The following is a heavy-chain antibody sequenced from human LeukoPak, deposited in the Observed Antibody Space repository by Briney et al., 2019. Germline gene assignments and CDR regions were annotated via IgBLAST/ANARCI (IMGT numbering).Heavy chain of an antibody. CDR1: GYTFTSYW. Sequence: GESLKISCKGSGYTFTSYWITWVRQMPGKGLEWMGIIYPGDSDTKYSPSLQGQVTISADKSISTAYLQWSSLKASDTAMYYCAGQDIVVVATTTRAFDIWGQGTMVTVSS. CDR3: AGQDIVVVATTTRAFDI. J-gene: IGHJ3*02. CDR2: IYPGDSDT. V-gene: IGHV5-51*01. D-gene: IGHD2-15*01.